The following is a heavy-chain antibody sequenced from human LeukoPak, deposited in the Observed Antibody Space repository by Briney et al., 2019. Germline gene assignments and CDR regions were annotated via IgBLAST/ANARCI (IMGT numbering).Heavy chain of an antibody. CDR1: SGSISSGGYY. CDR3: ARVGDLGDPFDY. J-gene: IGHJ4*02. V-gene: IGHV4-31*03. CDR2: IYYSGST. D-gene: IGHD4-17*01. Sequence: SQTLSLTCTVSSGSISSGGYYWSWIRQHPGKGLEWIGYIYYSGSTYYNPSLKSRVTISVDTSKNQFSLKLSSVTAADTAVYYCARVGDLGDPFDYWGQGTLVTVSS.